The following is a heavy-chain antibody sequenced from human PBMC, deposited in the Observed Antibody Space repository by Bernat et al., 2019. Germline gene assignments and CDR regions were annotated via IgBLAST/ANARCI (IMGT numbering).Heavy chain of an antibody. CDR3: AREVVRGVIGWFDP. V-gene: IGHV3-7*04. CDR1: GFTFSSYW. Sequence: EVQLVESGGGLVQPGGSLRLSCAASGFTFSSYWMSWVRQAPGKGLEWVDNIKQDGSEKDYVDAVKGRFTISGDNAKNSLYLQMNRLRAEDTAVYYCAREVVRGVIGWFDPWGQGTLVTVSS. D-gene: IGHD3-10*01. CDR2: IKQDGSEK. J-gene: IGHJ5*02.